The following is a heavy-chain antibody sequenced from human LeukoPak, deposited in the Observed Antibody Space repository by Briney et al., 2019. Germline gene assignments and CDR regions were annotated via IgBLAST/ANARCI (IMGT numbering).Heavy chain of an antibody. V-gene: IGHV4-34*01. D-gene: IGHD6-13*01. CDR3: ARGHSSSWYFWFDP. CDR2: INHSGST. CDR1: GGSFSGYY. J-gene: IGHJ5*02. Sequence: SETLSLTCAVYGGSFSGYYWSWIRQPPGKGLEWIGEINHSGSTNHNPSLKSRVTISVDTSKNQFSLKLSSVTAADTAVYYCARGHSSSWYFWFDPWGQGTLVTVSS.